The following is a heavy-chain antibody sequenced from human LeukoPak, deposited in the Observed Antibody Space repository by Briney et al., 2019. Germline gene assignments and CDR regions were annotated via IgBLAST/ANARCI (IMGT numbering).Heavy chain of an antibody. J-gene: IGHJ5*02. CDR1: GYTFTSYY. D-gene: IGHD3-10*01. V-gene: IGHV1-46*01. CDR3: ARVDAYGSEATLGFDP. CDR2: INPSGGST. Sequence: ASVKVSCKASGYTFTSYYMHWVRQAPGQGLEWMGIINPSGGSTSYAQKFQGRVAMTRDTSTSTVYMELSSLRSEDTAVYYCARVDAYGSEATLGFDPWGQGTLVTVSS.